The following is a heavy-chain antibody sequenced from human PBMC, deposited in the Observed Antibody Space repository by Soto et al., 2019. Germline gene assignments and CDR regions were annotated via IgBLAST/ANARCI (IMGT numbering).Heavy chain of an antibody. CDR3: ARTTAVSGTPEFDY. Sequence: QVQLVESGGGVVQPGRSLRLSCAASGFTFSSFSLHWVRQAPGKGLEWLALISYDGSNKYNADSVKGRFAISRDNSKNTLYWQLNSLRTEDTAVYYCARTTAVSGTPEFDYWGQGTLVTVSS. J-gene: IGHJ4*02. V-gene: IGHV3-30*09. D-gene: IGHD6-19*01. CDR1: GFTFSSFS. CDR2: ISYDGSNK.